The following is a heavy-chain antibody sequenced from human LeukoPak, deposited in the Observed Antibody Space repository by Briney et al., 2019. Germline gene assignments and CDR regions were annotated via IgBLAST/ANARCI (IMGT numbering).Heavy chain of an antibody. D-gene: IGHD3-22*01. V-gene: IGHV3-21*01. J-gene: IGHJ6*02. Sequence: GGSLRLSCAASGFTFSSYSMNWVRQAPGKGLEWVSSISSSSSSYIYYADSVKGRFTISRDNAKNSLYLQMSSLRAEDTAVYYCARDGYYYDSSGPWGMDVWGQGTTVTVSS. CDR3: ARDGYYYDSSGPWGMDV. CDR2: ISSSSSSYI. CDR1: GFTFSSYS.